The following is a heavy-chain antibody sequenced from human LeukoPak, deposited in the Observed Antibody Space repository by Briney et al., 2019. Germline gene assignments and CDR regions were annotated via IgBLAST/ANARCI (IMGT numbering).Heavy chain of an antibody. CDR3: ARESTMDYYTFDI. J-gene: IGHJ3*02. Sequence: ASVKVSCKASGGTFSSYAISWVRQAPGQGLEWMGGIIPIFGTANYAQKFQGRVTITADESTSTAYMGLSSLRSEDTAVYYCARESTMDYYTFDIWGQGTMVTVSS. CDR1: GGTFSSYA. D-gene: IGHD3-10*01. V-gene: IGHV1-69*13. CDR2: IIPIFGTA.